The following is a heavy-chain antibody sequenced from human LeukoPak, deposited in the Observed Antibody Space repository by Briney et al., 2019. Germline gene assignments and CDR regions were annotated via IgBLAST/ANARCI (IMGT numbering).Heavy chain of an antibody. CDR3: ANLPYYDFWSGYYPSDY. CDR2: ISSSSSYI. CDR1: GFTFSSYS. J-gene: IGHJ4*02. D-gene: IGHD3-3*01. V-gene: IGHV3-21*04. Sequence: GGSLRLSCAASGFTFSSYSMNWVRQAPGKGLEWVSSISSSSSYIYYADSVKGRFTISRDNSKNTLYLQMNSLRAEDTAVYYCANLPYYDFWSGYYPSDYWGQGTLVTVSS.